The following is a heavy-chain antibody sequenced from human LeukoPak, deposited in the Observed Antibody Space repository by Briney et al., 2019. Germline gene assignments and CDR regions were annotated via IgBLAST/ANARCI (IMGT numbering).Heavy chain of an antibody. D-gene: IGHD1-26*01. CDR2: IYSGGST. CDR3: AKSQGSGSFALDY. Sequence: PGGSLRLSCAASGFIVSSNYMSWVRQAPGKGLEWVSLIYSGGSTYHADSVKGRFTISRDNSKNTLHLQMNSLRVKDTAVYYCAKSQGSGSFALDYWGQGTLVTVSS. V-gene: IGHV3-53*01. J-gene: IGHJ4*02. CDR1: GFIVSSNY.